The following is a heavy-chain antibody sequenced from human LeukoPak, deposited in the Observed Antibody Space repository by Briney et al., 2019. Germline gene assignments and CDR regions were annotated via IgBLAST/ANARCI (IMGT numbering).Heavy chain of an antibody. CDR1: GFTFSNNG. Sequence: GGSLRLSCAASGFTFSNNGVTWVRQAPGQGLEWVSSISETSSHTYYADSVKGRFTISRDSTKSTLFLQMSSLRVEDTAIYYCAKAFSNSWQFDPWGQGTLVTVSS. V-gene: IGHV3-23*01. CDR3: AKAFSNSWQFDP. D-gene: IGHD6-13*01. CDR2: ISETSSHT. J-gene: IGHJ5*02.